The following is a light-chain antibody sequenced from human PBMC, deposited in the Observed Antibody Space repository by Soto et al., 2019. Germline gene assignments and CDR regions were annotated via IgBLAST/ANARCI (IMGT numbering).Light chain of an antibody. CDR1: SSDIGAYNY. J-gene: IGLJ1*01. V-gene: IGLV2-14*01. CDR2: EVS. Sequence: QAVLTQPDSVSGSPGQSITISCTGSSSDIGAYNYVSWFQQYPGKAPKLIISEVSNRPSGVSNRFSGSKSGTAASLTISGLQTEDEADYFCFSFTPDWTHVFCTGLKVAVL. CDR3: FSFTPDWTHV.